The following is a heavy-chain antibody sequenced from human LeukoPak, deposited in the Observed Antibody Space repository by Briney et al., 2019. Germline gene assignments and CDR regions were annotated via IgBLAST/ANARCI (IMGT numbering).Heavy chain of an antibody. CDR2: ISASGNT. V-gene: IGHV4-4*07. Sequence: WETLSLTCTVSGGSISNYYWSWIRQPAGKGLEWIGRISASGNTNYDPSLKSRVTMSVDTSMNLFALKLSSVTAADTAVYYCARQGVATAIDYWGQGTLVTVSS. CDR1: GGSISNYY. CDR3: ARQGVATAIDY. D-gene: IGHD2-21*02. J-gene: IGHJ4*02.